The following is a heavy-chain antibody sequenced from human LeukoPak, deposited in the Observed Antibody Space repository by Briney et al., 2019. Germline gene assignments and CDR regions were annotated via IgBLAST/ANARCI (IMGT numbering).Heavy chain of an antibody. V-gene: IGHV3-64*01. D-gene: IGHD3-22*01. CDR1: GFTFNKHV. CDR3: ARGQAYYYDSSGLTFDY. Sequence: GGSLRLSCAASGFTFNKHVMFWVRQPPGKGLEYVSAISVNGGSEYYANSVKGRFIVSRDNSKNTLYLQMDILKTDDMAVYYCARGQAYYYDSSGLTFDYWGQGTLVIVSS. J-gene: IGHJ4*02. CDR2: ISVNGGSE.